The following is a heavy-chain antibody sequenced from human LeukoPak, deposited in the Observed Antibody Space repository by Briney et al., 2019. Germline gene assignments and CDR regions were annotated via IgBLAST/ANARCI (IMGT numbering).Heavy chain of an antibody. V-gene: IGHV3-23*01. CDR2: ISGSGGST. CDR1: GFTFSSYG. D-gene: IGHD3-10*01. CDR3: AIRFGEFFPPNY. Sequence: GGSLRLSCAASGFTFSSYGMSWVRQAPGKGLEWVSAISGSGGSTYYADSVKGRFTISRDNSKNTLYLQMNSLRAEDTAVYYRAIRFGEFFPPNYWGQGTLVTVSS. J-gene: IGHJ4*02.